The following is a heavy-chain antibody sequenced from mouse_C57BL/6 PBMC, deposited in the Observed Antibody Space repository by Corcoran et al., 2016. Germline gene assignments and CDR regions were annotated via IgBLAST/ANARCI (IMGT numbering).Heavy chain of an antibody. D-gene: IGHD1-1*01. CDR3: ARGGITTVVDY. Sequence: EVQLQQSGPELVKPGASVKISCKASGYTFTDYYMNWVKQSHGKSLEWIGDINPNNGGTSYNQKFKGKATLTVDKSYSTAYMELRSLTSEDSAVYYCARGGITTVVDYWGQGTTLTVSS. V-gene: IGHV1-26*01. J-gene: IGHJ2*01. CDR2: INPNNGGT. CDR1: GYTFTDYY.